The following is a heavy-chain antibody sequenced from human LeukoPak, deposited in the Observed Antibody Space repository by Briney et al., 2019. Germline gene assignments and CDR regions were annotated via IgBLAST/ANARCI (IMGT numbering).Heavy chain of an antibody. J-gene: IGHJ6*03. V-gene: IGHV3-15*01. CDR2: IKSKTDGATT. Sequence: PGGSLRLSCAASGFTFSNTWMSWVRQAPGKGLEWVGRIKSKTDGATTDYTAPVKGRFTISRDDSKNTLYLQMNSLKTEDTAVYYCTADLGTTSLQDYYYYMDVWGDGTTVTVSS. CDR3: TADLGTTSLQDYYYYMDV. D-gene: IGHD1-7*01. CDR1: GFTFSNTW.